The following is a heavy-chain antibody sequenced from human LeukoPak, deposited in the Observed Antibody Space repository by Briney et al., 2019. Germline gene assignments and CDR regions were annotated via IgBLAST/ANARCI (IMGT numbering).Heavy chain of an antibody. D-gene: IGHD6-6*01. CDR3: AYSSSSGYFDY. Sequence: SETLSLACAVYGGSFSGYYWSWIRQPPGKGLEWIGEINHSGSTNYNPSLKSRVTISVDTSKNQFSLKLSSVTAADTAVYYCAYSSSSGYFDYWGQGTLVTVSS. CDR2: INHSGST. V-gene: IGHV4-34*01. CDR1: GGSFSGYY. J-gene: IGHJ4*02.